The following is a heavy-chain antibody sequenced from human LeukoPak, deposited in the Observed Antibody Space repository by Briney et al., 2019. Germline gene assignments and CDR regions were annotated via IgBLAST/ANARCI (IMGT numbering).Heavy chain of an antibody. CDR2: IKQDGSEK. V-gene: IGHV3-7*01. J-gene: IGHJ3*02. Sequence: PGGSLRLSCAASGFTFSSYWMSWVRQAPGKGLEWVANIKQDGSEKYYVDSVKGQFTISRDNAKNSLYLQMNSLRAEDTAVYYCAREADTAMVGDAFDIWGQGTMVTVSS. CDR1: GFTFSSYW. D-gene: IGHD5-18*01. CDR3: AREADTAMVGDAFDI.